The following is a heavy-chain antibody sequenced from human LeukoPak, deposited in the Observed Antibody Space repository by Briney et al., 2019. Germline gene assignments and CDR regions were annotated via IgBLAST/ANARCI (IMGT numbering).Heavy chain of an antibody. J-gene: IGHJ3*02. CDR2: IKEDGSEK. Sequence: GGSLRLSCAASGFSFSTYWMTWVRQSPGKGLEWVANIKEDGSEKVYVDSVKGRFTISRDNAKNSLYLQMNTLRVDDSAIYYCARGPYGGTYGAFDIWGRGTMVSISS. CDR1: GFSFSTYW. V-gene: IGHV3-7*01. CDR3: ARGPYGGTYGAFDI. D-gene: IGHD1-26*01.